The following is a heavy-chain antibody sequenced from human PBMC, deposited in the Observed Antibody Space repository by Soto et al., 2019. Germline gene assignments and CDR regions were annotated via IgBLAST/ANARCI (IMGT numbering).Heavy chain of an antibody. V-gene: IGHV3-23*01. CDR2: ISGSGGGA. D-gene: IGHD6-13*01. J-gene: IGHJ4*02. Sequence: EVQLLESGENLVQPGGSLRLSCAASGFTFSNYAMNWVRQPPGKGLEWVSTISGSGGGAYYADSVKGRFTISRDNSTNNLYMQMNSLRGEDTAVYYCAKEGASSWYFFDYWGQGTLVTVSS. CDR3: AKEGASSWYFFDY. CDR1: GFTFSNYA.